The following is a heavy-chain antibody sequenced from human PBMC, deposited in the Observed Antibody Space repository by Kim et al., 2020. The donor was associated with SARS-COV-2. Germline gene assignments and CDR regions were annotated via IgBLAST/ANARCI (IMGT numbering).Heavy chain of an antibody. V-gene: IGHV3-21*01. CDR3: ARGGMGPRGYSYGYGY. Sequence: GGSLRLSCAASGFTFSSYSMNWVRQAPGKGLEWVSSISSSSSYIYYADSVKGRFTISRDNAKNSLYLQMNSLRAEDTAVYYCARGGMGPRGYSYGYGYWGQGALGTVSS. CDR2: ISSSSSYI. CDR1: GFTFSSYS. J-gene: IGHJ4*02. D-gene: IGHD5-18*01.